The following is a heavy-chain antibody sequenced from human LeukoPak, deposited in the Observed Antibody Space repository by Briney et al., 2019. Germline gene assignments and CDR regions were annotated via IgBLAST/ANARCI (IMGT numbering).Heavy chain of an antibody. V-gene: IGHV5-51*01. CDR1: GYSFTSYW. Sequence: GESLKISCKGSGYSFTSYWIGWVRQMPGKGLEWMGIIYPGDSDTRYSPSFQGQVTISADKSISTAYLQWSSLKASGTAMYYCARQVHDILTGYQDYFDYWGQGTLVTVSS. CDR2: IYPGDSDT. J-gene: IGHJ4*02. CDR3: ARQVHDILTGYQDYFDY. D-gene: IGHD3-9*01.